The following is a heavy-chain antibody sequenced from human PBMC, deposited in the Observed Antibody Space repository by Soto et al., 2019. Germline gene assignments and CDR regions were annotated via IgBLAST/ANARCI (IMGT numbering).Heavy chain of an antibody. CDR1: GFTFSSYA. D-gene: IGHD1-26*01. V-gene: IGHV3-30-3*01. CDR3: ARDGEHSGSSSTRHRPYCYYGMHV. Sequence: PGGSVRLSCAASGFTFSSYAMHWVRQAPGKGLEWVAVISYDGSNKYYADSVKGRFTISRDNSKNTLYLQMNSLRAEDKAVSYCARDGEHSGSSSTRHRPYCYYGMHVCGQGTTVTVFS. CDR2: ISYDGSNK. J-gene: IGHJ6*02.